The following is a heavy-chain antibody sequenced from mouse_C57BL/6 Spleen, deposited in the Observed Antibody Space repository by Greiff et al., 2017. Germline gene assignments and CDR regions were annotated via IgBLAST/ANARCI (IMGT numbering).Heavy chain of an antibody. CDR1: GFTFTDYY. CDR2: IRNKANGYTT. CDR3: ARSPPYYYGSSYFDD. D-gene: IGHD1-1*01. J-gene: IGHJ2*01. Sequence: DVKLVESGGGLVQPGGSLSLSCAASGFTFTDYYMSWVRQPPGKALEWLGFIRNKANGYTTEYSASVKGRFTIFRDNSQSILYLQMNALRAEDSATYYCARSPPYYYGSSYFDDWGQGTTLTVSS. V-gene: IGHV7-3*01.